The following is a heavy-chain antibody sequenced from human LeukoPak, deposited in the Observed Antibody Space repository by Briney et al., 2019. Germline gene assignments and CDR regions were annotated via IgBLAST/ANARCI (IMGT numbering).Heavy chain of an antibody. Sequence: ASVKVSCKASGYTFTSYGISWVRQAPGQGLEWMGWIGAYNGNTNYAQKLQGRVTMTTDTSTSTAYMELRSLRSDDTAVYYCARDAYDSSGYSAPLDYWGQGTLVTVSS. V-gene: IGHV1-18*01. CDR3: ARDAYDSSGYSAPLDY. CDR1: GYTFTSYG. CDR2: IGAYNGNT. J-gene: IGHJ4*02. D-gene: IGHD3-22*01.